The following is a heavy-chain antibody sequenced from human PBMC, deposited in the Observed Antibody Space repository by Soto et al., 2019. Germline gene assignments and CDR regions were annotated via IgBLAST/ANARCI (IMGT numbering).Heavy chain of an antibody. CDR3: TRDQKMTTVSWAFDI. CDR2: ISSRGSTI. V-gene: IGHV3-11*01. Sequence: GGSLRLSCAASGFTYSDYYMSWIRQAPGKGLEWVSYISSRGSTIYYADSVRGRFTISRDNAKNSLYLQMNSLRAEDTAVYYCTRDQKMTTVSWAFDIWGQGTMVTVSS. CDR1: GFTYSDYY. D-gene: IGHD4-17*01. J-gene: IGHJ3*02.